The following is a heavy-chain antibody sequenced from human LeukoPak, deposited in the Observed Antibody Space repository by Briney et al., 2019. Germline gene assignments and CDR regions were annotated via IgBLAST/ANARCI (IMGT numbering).Heavy chain of an antibody. J-gene: IGHJ3*02. D-gene: IGHD5-18*01. Sequence: PSETLSLTCTVSGGSISSSSYYWGWIRQPPGKGLEWIGSIYYSGSTYYNPSLKSRVTISVDTSKNQFSLKLSSVTAADTAVYYCAREAKRRKAHRGYSYGYDHDAFDIWGQGTMVTVSS. CDR2: IYYSGST. CDR3: AREAKRRKAHRGYSYGYDHDAFDI. CDR1: GGSISSSSYY. V-gene: IGHV4-39*07.